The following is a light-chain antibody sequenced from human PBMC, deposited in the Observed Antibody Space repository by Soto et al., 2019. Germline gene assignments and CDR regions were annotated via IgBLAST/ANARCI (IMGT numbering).Light chain of an antibody. CDR2: AAS. Sequence: DIQLTQSPSFLSASVGDRVTSTCRASQGISDYLAWYQQKPGKAPKLLIYAASTLQSGVPSRFSGSGSGTEFTLTISSLQPEDFATYYCQQLNSYPLTFGGGTELEMK. CDR1: QGISDY. J-gene: IGKJ4*01. V-gene: IGKV1-9*01. CDR3: QQLNSYPLT.